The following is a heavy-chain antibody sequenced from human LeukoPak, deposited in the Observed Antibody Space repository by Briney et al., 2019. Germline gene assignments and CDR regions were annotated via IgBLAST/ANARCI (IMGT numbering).Heavy chain of an antibody. J-gene: IGHJ3*02. Sequence: GGSLRLSCAASGFTFSSYGMHWVRQAPGKGLEWVANIKQDGSEKYYVDSVKGRFTISRDNAKNSLYLQMNSLRAEDTAVYYCASGVGASPVGAFDIWGQGTMVTVSS. V-gene: IGHV3-7*01. CDR2: IKQDGSEK. CDR1: GFTFSSYG. D-gene: IGHD1-26*01. CDR3: ASGVGASPVGAFDI.